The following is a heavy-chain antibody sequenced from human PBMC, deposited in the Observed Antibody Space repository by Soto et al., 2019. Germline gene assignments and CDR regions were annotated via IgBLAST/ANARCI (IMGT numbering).Heavy chain of an antibody. V-gene: IGHV3-30*03. Sequence: GGSLRLSCAASGFTFSRYGMHWVRQAPGKGLEWVAVISYDGSNKYYADSVKGRFTISRDNSKNTLYLQMNSLRAEDAAVYYCARDAGYSYGPFDYWGQGTLVTVSS. CDR3: ARDAGYSYGPFDY. J-gene: IGHJ4*02. D-gene: IGHD5-18*01. CDR2: ISYDGSNK. CDR1: GFTFSRYG.